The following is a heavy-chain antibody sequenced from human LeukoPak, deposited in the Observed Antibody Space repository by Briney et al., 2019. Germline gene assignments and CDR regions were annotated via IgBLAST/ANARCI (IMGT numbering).Heavy chain of an antibody. CDR3: ARSDQLKWFGNTRRPYYYGVDV. V-gene: IGHV5-51*01. D-gene: IGHD3-10*01. Sequence: GESLKISCQSSGSTFTNYWIGWARKLPGKGLEWMGIFYSPSFQGQVTISADKSISTAYLQWISLKASDTAIYYCARSDQLKWFGNTRRPYYYGVDVWGRGTTVTVSS. CDR2: FY. CDR1: GSTFTNYW. J-gene: IGHJ6*02.